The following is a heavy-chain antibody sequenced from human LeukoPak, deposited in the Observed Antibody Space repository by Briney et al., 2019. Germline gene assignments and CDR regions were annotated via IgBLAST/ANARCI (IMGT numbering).Heavy chain of an antibody. D-gene: IGHD3-3*01. CDR2: IYHSGST. CDR3: ASVYYDFWSGQRTPGY. V-gene: IGHV4-38-2*02. CDR1: GYSISSGYY. J-gene: IGHJ4*02. Sequence: PSETLSLTCTVSGYSISSGYYCGWIRQPPGKGLEWIGSIYHSGSTYYNPSLKSRVTISVDTSKNQFSLKLSSVTAADTAVYYCASVYYDFWSGQRTPGYWGQGTLVTVSS.